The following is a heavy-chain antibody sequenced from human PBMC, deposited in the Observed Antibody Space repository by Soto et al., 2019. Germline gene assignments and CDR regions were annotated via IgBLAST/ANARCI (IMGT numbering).Heavy chain of an antibody. Sequence: EVQLVESGGGLVQPGGSLRLSCAASGFTFSNYGVSWVRQAPGKGLEGVSAITNNSDYTYYADSVKGRFTVSRDNSKNTLFLEMNSLRAEDTAVYYCAKGYSTGWHSSLNSWGQGTLVTVSS. CDR1: GFTFSNYG. CDR2: ITNNSDYT. V-gene: IGHV3-23*04. J-gene: IGHJ4*02. CDR3: AKGYSTGWHSSLNS. D-gene: IGHD6-19*01.